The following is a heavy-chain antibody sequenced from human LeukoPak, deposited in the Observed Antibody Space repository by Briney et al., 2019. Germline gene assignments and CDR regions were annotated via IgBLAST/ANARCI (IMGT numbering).Heavy chain of an antibody. Sequence: SGSTLVKPTQTLTLTCTFSGFSLSTRGVAVGWIRQPPGKALEWLALIYWDDDKRYSPSLKSRLTITKDTSKNQVVLTMTNMDPVDTATYYCAHRMQHAFGPWGQGTLVSVSS. V-gene: IGHV2-5*02. J-gene: IGHJ5*02. CDR2: IYWDDDK. CDR1: GFSLSTRGVA. CDR3: AHRMQHAFGP.